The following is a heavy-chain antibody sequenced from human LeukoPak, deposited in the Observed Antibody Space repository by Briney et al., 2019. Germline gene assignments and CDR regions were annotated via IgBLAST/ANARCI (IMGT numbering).Heavy chain of an antibody. CDR1: GFTFSSYA. CDR3: AKGTRGSGTSYNDDY. Sequence: GGSLRLSCAASGFTFSSYAMSWVRQAPGKGLEWVSTISGSGASTYYADSVKGRFTISRDNPKNTLYLQMNSLRADDTAIYYCAKGTRGSGTSYNDDYWGQGTLVTVSS. J-gene: IGHJ4*02. D-gene: IGHD3-10*01. CDR2: ISGSGAST. V-gene: IGHV3-23*01.